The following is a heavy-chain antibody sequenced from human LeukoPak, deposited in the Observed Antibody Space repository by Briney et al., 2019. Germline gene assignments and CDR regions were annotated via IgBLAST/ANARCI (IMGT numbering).Heavy chain of an antibody. D-gene: IGHD6-19*01. J-gene: IGHJ4*02. V-gene: IGHV4-34*01. Sequence: PSETLSLTCAVYGGSFSGYYWSWIRQPPGKGLEWIGEINHSGSTNYNPSLKSRVTISVDTSKNQFSLKLSSVTAADTAVYYCERVGIAVAGLDYWGQGTLVTVSS. CDR3: ERVGIAVAGLDY. CDR2: INHSGST. CDR1: GGSFSGYY.